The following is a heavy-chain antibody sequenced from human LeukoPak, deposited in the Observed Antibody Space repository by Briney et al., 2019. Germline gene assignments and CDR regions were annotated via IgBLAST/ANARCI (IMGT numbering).Heavy chain of an antibody. J-gene: IGHJ4*02. V-gene: IGHV3-9*01. CDR2: INWDDGGI. CDR3: ARDDYNVLTDNFDY. Sequence: PGRSLRLSCAASGFTFGDYAMHWVRQDPGKGLEWVSGINWDDGGIVYAQSVRGRFTISRDNAKNSLYPQMNSLRAEDTALYYCARDDYNVLTDNFDYWGQGTLVTVSS. CDR1: GFTFGDYA. D-gene: IGHD3-9*01.